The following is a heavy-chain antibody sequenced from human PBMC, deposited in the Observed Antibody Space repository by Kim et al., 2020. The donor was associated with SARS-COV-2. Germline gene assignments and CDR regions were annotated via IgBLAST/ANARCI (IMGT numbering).Heavy chain of an antibody. J-gene: IGHJ4*02. V-gene: IGHV3-11*06. Sequence: GGSLRLSCAGSGFTLNDYYMNWIRQAPGKGLEWVSYISGGSNYTKYADSVKGRFTISRDNAKNSVYLQMNSLRAEDSAIYYCARDSGDSSSSEDFWGQGTLVIVSS. CDR3: ARDSGDSSSSEDF. CDR2: ISGGSNYT. CDR1: GFTLNDYY. D-gene: IGHD6-6*01.